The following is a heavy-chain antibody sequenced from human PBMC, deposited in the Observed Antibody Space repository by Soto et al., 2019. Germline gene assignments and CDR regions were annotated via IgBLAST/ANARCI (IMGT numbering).Heavy chain of an antibody. D-gene: IGHD3-22*01. CDR2: IHPNSGDP. Sequence: ASVKVSCKASGYTFTGYYMHWVRQAPGQGIKWMGWIHPNSGDPNYAQKFQGWVTMTRDTSISTAYMELSRLRSDDTAVYYCARGRLDDSSGYYQAEYFQHWGQGTLVTVSS. J-gene: IGHJ1*01. CDR1: GYTFTGYY. V-gene: IGHV1-2*04. CDR3: ARGRLDDSSGYYQAEYFQH.